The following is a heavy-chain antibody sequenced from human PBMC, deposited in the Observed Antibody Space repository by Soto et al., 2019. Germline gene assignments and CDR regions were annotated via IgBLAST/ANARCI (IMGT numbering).Heavy chain of an antibody. CDR2: ISGSGGST. CDR1: GFTFSSYA. J-gene: IGHJ3*02. D-gene: IGHD3-16*02. Sequence: EVQLLESGGGLVQPGGSLRLSCAASGFTFSSYAMSWVRQAPGKGLEWVSAISGSGGSTYYADSVKGRFTISRDNSKNTLYLQMNSLRAEDTAVYYCAKDFFLFRGVIGAFDIWGQGTMVTVSS. V-gene: IGHV3-23*01. CDR3: AKDFFLFRGVIGAFDI.